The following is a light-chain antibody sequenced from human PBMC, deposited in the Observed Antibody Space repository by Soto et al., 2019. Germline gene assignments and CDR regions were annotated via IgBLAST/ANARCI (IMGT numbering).Light chain of an antibody. J-gene: IGLJ2*01. CDR1: SSDVGGYKY. CDR3: CSYAGSYTVL. CDR2: DVS. Sequence: QSALTQPRSVSGSPGQSVTISCTGTSSDVGGYKYVSWYQQHPGKVPNLIIYDVSERPSGVPDRFSGSKSGNTASLSISGLPAEDEADYYCCSYAGSYTVLFGGGTKLTVL. V-gene: IGLV2-11*01.